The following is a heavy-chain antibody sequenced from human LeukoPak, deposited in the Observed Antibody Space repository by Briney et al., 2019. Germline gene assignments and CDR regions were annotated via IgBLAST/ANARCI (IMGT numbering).Heavy chain of an antibody. CDR3: ANGNRCTSPNCLGYYYFYMDV. Sequence: GGSLRLSCAASGFTFSSYAMNWVRQAPGRGLEWVSGFSGSGGTTYYSDSVKGRFTISRDNSKNTLYLQMNSLRAEDTAVYYCANGNRCTSPNCLGYYYFYMDVWGKGTTVTVSS. J-gene: IGHJ6*03. V-gene: IGHV3-23*01. D-gene: IGHD2-8*01. CDR1: GFTFSSYA. CDR2: FSGSGGTT.